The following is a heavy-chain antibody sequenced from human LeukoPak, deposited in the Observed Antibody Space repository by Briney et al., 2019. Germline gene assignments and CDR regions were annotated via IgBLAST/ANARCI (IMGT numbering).Heavy chain of an antibody. CDR1: GFTFSSHA. CDR3: ARYCSGGSCYTKYYFDY. CDR2: ISWNSGSI. D-gene: IGHD2-15*01. V-gene: IGHV3-9*01. Sequence: AGGSLRLSCAASGFTFSSHAMSWVRQAPGKGLEWVSGISWNSGSIGYADSVKGRFTISRDNAKNSLYLQMNSLRAEDTAVYYCARYCSGGSCYTKYYFDYWGQGTLVTVSS. J-gene: IGHJ4*02.